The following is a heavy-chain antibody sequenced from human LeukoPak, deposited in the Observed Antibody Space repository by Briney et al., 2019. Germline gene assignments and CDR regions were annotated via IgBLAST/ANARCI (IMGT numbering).Heavy chain of an antibody. J-gene: IGHJ4*02. CDR1: GGTFSSYA. CDR2: IIPILGIA. CDR3: ARAPVEMATTQVLDY. Sequence: GASVKVSCKASGGTFSSYAISWVRQAPGQGLEWMGRIIPILGIANYTQKFQGRVTITADKSTSTAYMELSSLRSEDTAVYYCARAPVEMATTQVLDYWGQGTLVTVSS. D-gene: IGHD5-24*01. V-gene: IGHV1-69*04.